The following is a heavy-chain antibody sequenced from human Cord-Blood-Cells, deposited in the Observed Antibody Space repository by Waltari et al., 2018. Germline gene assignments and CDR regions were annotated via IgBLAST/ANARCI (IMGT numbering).Heavy chain of an antibody. D-gene: IGHD6-13*01. V-gene: IGHV4-59*01. Sequence: QVQLQESGPGLVKPSETLSLTCTVSGGSISSYYWSWIRQPPGKGLEWIGYIYYSGSTNYNPSLKSRVTISVDTSKNQFSLKLSSVTAADTAVYYCARDRGGYSSSWYAFDIWGQGTMVTVSS. CDR3: ARDRGGYSSSWYAFDI. CDR2: IYYSGST. J-gene: IGHJ3*02. CDR1: GGSISSYY.